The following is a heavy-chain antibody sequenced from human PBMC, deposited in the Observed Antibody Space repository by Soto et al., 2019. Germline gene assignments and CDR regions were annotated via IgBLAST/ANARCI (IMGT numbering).Heavy chain of an antibody. CDR2: ITSGSTYI. CDR3: ARDHHFLDSARGFDS. J-gene: IGHJ5*01. V-gene: IGHV3-21*01. Sequence: GGSLRLSCAACGITFSRYSMNWVRQAPWKGLEWISSITSGSTYIHYADSVKGRFTISRDNAKNSLYLQMDSLKTEDTAVYFCARDHHFLDSARGFDSCGQGTLVTVCS. D-gene: IGHD2-2*03. CDR1: GITFSRYS.